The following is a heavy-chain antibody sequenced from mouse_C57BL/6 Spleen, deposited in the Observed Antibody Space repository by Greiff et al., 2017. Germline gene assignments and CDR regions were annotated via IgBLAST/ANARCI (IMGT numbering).Heavy chain of an antibody. V-gene: IGHV1-52*01. CDR3: ARSGRPDYFDY. Sequence: VQLQQPGAELVRPGSSVKLSCKASGYTFTSYWMHWVKQRPIQGLEWIGNIDPSDSETHYNQKFKDKATLTVDKSSSTAYMQLSCLTSEDSAVYYCARSGRPDYFDYWGQGTTLTVSS. CDR1: GYTFTSYW. J-gene: IGHJ2*01. CDR2: IDPSDSET. D-gene: IGHD3-1*01.